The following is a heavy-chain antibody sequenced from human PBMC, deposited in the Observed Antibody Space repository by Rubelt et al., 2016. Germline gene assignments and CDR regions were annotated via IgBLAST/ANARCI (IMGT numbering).Heavy chain of an antibody. CDR1: GFTFSSTT. J-gene: IGHJ2*01. Sequence: EVQLVESGGGLVKPGGSLRLSCAASGFTFSSTTMNWVRQGPGKGLEWISYISRNSRTIYYADSVKGRFAISRGNAKNSVYLQMNKLIEEETAVYYCARGLVRVHWSFDLWGRGTLVTVSS. CDR3: ARGLVRVHWSFDL. V-gene: IGHV3-48*02. D-gene: IGHD3-10*01. CDR2: ISRNSRTI.